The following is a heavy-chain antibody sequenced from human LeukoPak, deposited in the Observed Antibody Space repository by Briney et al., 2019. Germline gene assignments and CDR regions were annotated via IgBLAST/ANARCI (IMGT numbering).Heavy chain of an antibody. Sequence: SQTLSLTCTVSGGSISSGSYYWSWIRQPAGKGLEWIGYIYYSGSTNYNPSLKSRVTISVDTSKNQFSLKLSSVTAADTAVYYCASTGYCSGGSCYVPFDYWGQGTLVTVSS. CDR2: IYYSGST. V-gene: IGHV4-61*09. J-gene: IGHJ4*02. CDR3: ASTGYCSGGSCYVPFDY. CDR1: GGSISSGSYY. D-gene: IGHD2-15*01.